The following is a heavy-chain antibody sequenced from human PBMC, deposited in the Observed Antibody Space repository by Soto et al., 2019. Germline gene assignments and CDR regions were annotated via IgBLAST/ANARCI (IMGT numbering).Heavy chain of an antibody. Sequence: SETLSLTCTVSGVSISSYYWSWIRQLPGKGLEWIGYIYYSGSTNYNPSLKSRVTISVDTSKNQFSLKLSSVTAADTAVYYCARGTYYDFWSGYYSQTTYYFDYWGQGTLVTVSS. CDR1: GVSISSYY. D-gene: IGHD3-3*01. CDR3: ARGTYYDFWSGYYSQTTYYFDY. CDR2: IYYSGST. V-gene: IGHV4-59*01. J-gene: IGHJ4*02.